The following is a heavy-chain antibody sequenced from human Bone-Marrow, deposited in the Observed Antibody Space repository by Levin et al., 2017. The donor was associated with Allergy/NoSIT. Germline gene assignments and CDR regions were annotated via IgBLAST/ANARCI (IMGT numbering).Heavy chain of an antibody. CDR3: ARDGGVQVGGDY. CDR1: GFTVSSNY. J-gene: IGHJ4*02. D-gene: IGHD2-8*02. V-gene: IGHV3-66*01. Sequence: GGSLRLSCVASGFTVSSNYMRWVRQAPGKGLEWVSLIYSEGTTDYADSVKGRFTISRDKSKNTLYLQMNSLRVEDTAVYYCARDGGVQVGGDYVGQGTLVTVSS. CDR2: IYSEGTT.